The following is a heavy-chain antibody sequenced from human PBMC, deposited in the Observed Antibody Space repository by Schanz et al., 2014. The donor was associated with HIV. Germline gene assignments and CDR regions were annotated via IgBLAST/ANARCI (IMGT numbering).Heavy chain of an antibody. CDR1: GFTFSSSG. J-gene: IGHJ6*02. CDR3: ARETSGFNTSWPPRYHYYGMDV. D-gene: IGHD6-13*01. CDR2: MWYDESHK. V-gene: IGHV3-33*01. Sequence: QVQLVESGGGVVQPGRSLRLSCTASGFTFSSSGMHWVRQAPGKGLEWVAAMWYDESHKGYADSVKGRFTISRDNSKNTLYLEMNSLRPEDTAVYYCARETSGFNTSWPPRYHYYGMDVWGQGTTVTVSS.